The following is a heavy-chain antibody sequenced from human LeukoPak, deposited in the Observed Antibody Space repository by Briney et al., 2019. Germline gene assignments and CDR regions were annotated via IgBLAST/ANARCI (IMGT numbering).Heavy chain of an antibody. CDR1: GESLNSYY. D-gene: IGHD3-9*01. V-gene: IGHV4-34*01. Sequence: SETLSLTCAVYGESLNSYYWSWVRQPQGEGLEWIGEIYESGTTEYNPSLKSRVTISMVPYKEQFSLSLSSVPAADTAVYYCAREGLRYFDWLFRVIDAFDIWGQGTMVTVSS. CDR3: AREGLRYFDWLFRVIDAFDI. CDR2: IYESGTT. J-gene: IGHJ3*02.